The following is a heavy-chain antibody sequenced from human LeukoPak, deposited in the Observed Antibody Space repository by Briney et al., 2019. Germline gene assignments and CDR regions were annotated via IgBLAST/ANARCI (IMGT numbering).Heavy chain of an antibody. CDR1: GYTFTGYY. CDR3: AVAPLYQRNLVDY. V-gene: IGHV1-2*02. D-gene: IGHD2-8*01. Sequence: ASVKVSCKASGYTFTGYYMHWVRQAPGQGLEWVGWINPNSGGTNYAQKFQGRVTMTRDTSISTAYMELSRLRSDDTAVYYCAVAPLYQRNLVDYWGQGALVTVSS. J-gene: IGHJ4*02. CDR2: INPNSGGT.